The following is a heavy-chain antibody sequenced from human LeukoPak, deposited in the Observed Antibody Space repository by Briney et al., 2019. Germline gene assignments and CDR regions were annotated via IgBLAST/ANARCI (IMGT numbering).Heavy chain of an antibody. J-gene: IGHJ4*02. V-gene: IGHV3-33*01. Sequence: GGSLRLSCAASGFSFSSYGMHWVRQAPGKGLEWVAVIWHDGSNKYYADFVKGRFTISRDNSKNTLYLQINSLRPADTAVYYCARGRSLWFGDLDFWGQGTLVTVSS. CDR1: GFSFSSYG. CDR3: ARGRSLWFGDLDF. CDR2: IWHDGSNK. D-gene: IGHD3-10*01.